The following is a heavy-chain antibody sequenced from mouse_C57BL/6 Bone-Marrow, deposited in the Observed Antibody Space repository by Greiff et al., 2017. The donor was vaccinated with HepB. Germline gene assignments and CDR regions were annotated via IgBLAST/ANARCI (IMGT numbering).Heavy chain of an antibody. J-gene: IGHJ4*01. D-gene: IGHD1-1*01. CDR1: GYTFTSYW. CDR3: ARGGGSSRDYAMDY. CDR2: IDPSDSYT. Sequence: QVQLQQPGAELVMPGASVKLSCKASGYTFTSYWMHWVKQRPGQGLEWIGEIDPSDSYTNYNQKFKGKSTLTVDKSSSTASMQLSSLTSEDSAVYYCARGGGSSRDYAMDYWGQGTSVTVSS. V-gene: IGHV1-69*01.